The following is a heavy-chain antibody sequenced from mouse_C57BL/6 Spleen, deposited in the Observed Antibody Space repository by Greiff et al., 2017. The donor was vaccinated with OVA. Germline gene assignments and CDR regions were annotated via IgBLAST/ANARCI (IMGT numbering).Heavy chain of an antibody. J-gene: IGHJ3*01. CDR3: ARPLIYYDYDGGFAY. CDR1: GYAFSSSW. V-gene: IGHV1-82*01. D-gene: IGHD2-4*01. Sequence: LQESGPELVKPGASVKISCKASGYAFSSSWMNWVKQRPGKGLEWIGRIYPGDGDTNYNGKFKGKATLTADKSSSTAYMQLSSLTSEDSAVYFCARPLIYYDYDGGFAYWGQGTLVTVSA. CDR2: IYPGDGDT.